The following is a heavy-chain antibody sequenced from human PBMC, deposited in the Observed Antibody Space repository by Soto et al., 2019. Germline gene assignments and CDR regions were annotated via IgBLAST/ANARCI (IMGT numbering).Heavy chain of an antibody. CDR1: GFTFSNYA. V-gene: IGHV3-23*01. CDR2: ISSAVNT. J-gene: IGHJ4*02. CDR3: AKQVRDGTSSPYYFDY. Sequence: GGSLRLSCAGSGFTFSNYAMSWVRQAPGKGLEWVSAISSAVNTYYADSVKGRFTISRDNSKNTLSLQMNSLRAEDTAVYYCAKQVRDGTSSPYYFDYWGQGTLVTISS. D-gene: IGHD6-6*01.